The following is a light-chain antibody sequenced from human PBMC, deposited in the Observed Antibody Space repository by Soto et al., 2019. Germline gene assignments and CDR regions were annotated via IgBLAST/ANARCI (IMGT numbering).Light chain of an antibody. Sequence: EIVLTQSPGTLSLSPGERATLSCRASQSVSSSYLAWYQQKPGQAPRLLIYGASSRATGIPDRFSGSGSGTDFTLTISRLEPEDFAEYHCQQYGSSPRTFGHGTKVEIK. CDR2: GAS. CDR3: QQYGSSPRT. J-gene: IGKJ1*01. V-gene: IGKV3-20*01. CDR1: QSVSSSY.